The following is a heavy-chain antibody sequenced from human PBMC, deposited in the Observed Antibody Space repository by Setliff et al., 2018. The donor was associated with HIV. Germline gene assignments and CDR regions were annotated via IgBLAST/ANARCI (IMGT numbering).Heavy chain of an antibody. J-gene: IGHJ3*02. V-gene: IGHV4-31*03. CDR1: GGSVSSGGYY. Sequence: PSETLSLTCTVSGGSVSSGGYYWSWIRQHPGKGLECIGYIYYSGSTSYNPSLKSRVTISVDTSKNQFSLKLNSLTAADTAMYYCARGVWSGYYPDALDIWGQGTMVTVSS. D-gene: IGHD3-3*01. CDR3: ARGVWSGYYPDALDI. CDR2: IYYSGST.